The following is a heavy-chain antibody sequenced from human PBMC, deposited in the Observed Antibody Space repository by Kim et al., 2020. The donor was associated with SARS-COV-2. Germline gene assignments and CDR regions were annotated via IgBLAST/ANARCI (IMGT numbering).Heavy chain of an antibody. D-gene: IGHD3-10*01. V-gene: IGHV3-23*03. CDR3: AKFGELLNAFDI. Sequence: YADSVKGRFTISRDNSKNTLYLQMNSLRAEDTAVYYCAKFGELLNAFDIWGQGTMVTVSS. J-gene: IGHJ3*02.